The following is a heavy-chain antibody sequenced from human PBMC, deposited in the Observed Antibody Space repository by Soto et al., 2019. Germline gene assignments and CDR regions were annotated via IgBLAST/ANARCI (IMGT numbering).Heavy chain of an antibody. CDR2: IYYSGST. Sequence: SETLSLTCTVSGGSISSDYWSWIRQPPGKGLEWIGYIYYSGSTNYNPSLKSRVTISVDTSKNQFSLKLSSVTAADTAVYYCARDGGSGWPDYWGQGTLGTVS. D-gene: IGHD6-19*01. CDR1: GGSISSDY. J-gene: IGHJ4*02. CDR3: ARDGGSGWPDY. V-gene: IGHV4-59*01.